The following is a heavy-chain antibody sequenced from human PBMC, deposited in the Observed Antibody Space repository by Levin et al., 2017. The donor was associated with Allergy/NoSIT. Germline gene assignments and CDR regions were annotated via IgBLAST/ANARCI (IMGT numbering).Heavy chain of an antibody. D-gene: IGHD3-3*01. CDR1: GFTFSSYA. CDR2: ISGSGGST. CDR3: AKAGVARGDYVFMDR. V-gene: IGHV3-23*01. J-gene: IGHJ6*02. Sequence: GESLKISCAASGFTFSSYAMSWVRQAPGKGLEWVSAISGSGGSTYYADSVKGRFTISRDNSKNTLYLQMNSLRAEDTAVYYCAKAGVARGDYVFMDRWGHGTTVTVSS.